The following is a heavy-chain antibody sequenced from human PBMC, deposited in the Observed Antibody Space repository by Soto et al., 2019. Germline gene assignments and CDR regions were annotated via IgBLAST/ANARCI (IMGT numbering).Heavy chain of an antibody. Sequence: EVQLVESGGGLVQPGGSLRLSCAASGFTFSSYAMKWVRQAPGKGLEWVSLIGESGTPTYYADSVNGRFTISRDNSGNTLFLEMYSLRAQDTAVYYCARYIPGVRYYGMEVWGQGTTVTVSS. V-gene: IGHV3-23*04. CDR2: IGESGTPT. CDR1: GFTFSSYA. D-gene: IGHD2-2*01. J-gene: IGHJ6*02. CDR3: ARYIPGVRYYGMEV.